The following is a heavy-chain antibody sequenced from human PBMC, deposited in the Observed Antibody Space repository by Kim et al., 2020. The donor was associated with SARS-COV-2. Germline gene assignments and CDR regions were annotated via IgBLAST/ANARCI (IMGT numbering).Heavy chain of an antibody. V-gene: IGHV4-61*01. J-gene: IGHJ4*02. CDR2: IYYSGST. D-gene: IGHD6-13*01. CDR3: ARDPSGYMRYFDY. CDR1: GGSVSSGSYY. Sequence: SETLSLTCTVSGGSVSSGSYYWSWIRQPPGKGLEWIGYIYYSGSTNYNPSLKSRVTISVDTSKNQFSLKLSSVTAADTAVYYCARDPSGYMRYFDYWGQGTLVTVSS.